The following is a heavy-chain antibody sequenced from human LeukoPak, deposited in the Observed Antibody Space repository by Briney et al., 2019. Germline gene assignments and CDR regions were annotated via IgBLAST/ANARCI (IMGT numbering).Heavy chain of an antibody. CDR1: GYSLTSYW. D-gene: IGHD3-3*01. Sequence: GESLKISCKGSGYSLTSYWIGWVRQMPGKGLEWMGLLYPGDSDTRYSPSFQGQVTISADKSISTAYLQWSSLKASDTAMYYRARVGVGPFWSGYYPTYNWFDPWGQGTLVTVSS. CDR3: ARVGVGPFWSGYYPTYNWFDP. V-gene: IGHV5-51*01. CDR2: LYPGDSDT. J-gene: IGHJ5*02.